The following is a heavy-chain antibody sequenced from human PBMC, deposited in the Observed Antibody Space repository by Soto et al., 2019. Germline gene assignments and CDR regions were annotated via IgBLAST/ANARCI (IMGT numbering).Heavy chain of an antibody. J-gene: IGHJ5*02. D-gene: IGHD6-13*01. CDR3: ARDRAAAAGISWFAP. CDR1: GGSISSGGYY. Sequence: SETLSLTCTVSGGSISSGGYYWSWIRQPPGKGLEWIGYIYYSGSTNYNPSLKSRVTISVDTSKNQFSLKLSSVTAADTAVYYCARDRAAAAGISWFAPWGKGTLVTVSS. V-gene: IGHV4-61*08. CDR2: IYYSGST.